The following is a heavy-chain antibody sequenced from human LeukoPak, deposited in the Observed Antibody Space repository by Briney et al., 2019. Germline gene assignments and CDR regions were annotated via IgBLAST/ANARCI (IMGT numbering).Heavy chain of an antibody. Sequence: SETLSLTCTVSGGSISTYYWSWIRQPAGKGLEWIGRIYTSGSTNYNPSLKSRVTMSVDTPKNQFSLKMSSVTAEATAVYFCARGTVPNAFDIWGQGTMVTVS. D-gene: IGHD1/OR15-1a*01. CDR2: IYTSGST. J-gene: IGHJ3*02. CDR3: ARGTVPNAFDI. CDR1: GGSISTYY. V-gene: IGHV4-4*07.